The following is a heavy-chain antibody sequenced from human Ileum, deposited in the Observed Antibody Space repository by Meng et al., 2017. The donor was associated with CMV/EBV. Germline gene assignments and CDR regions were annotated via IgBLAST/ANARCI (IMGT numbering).Heavy chain of an antibody. V-gene: IGHV3-23*01. CDR2: ISGSGGSA. J-gene: IGHJ3*02. CDR1: GFLFSDYW. CDR3: RRGRIGDI. D-gene: IGHD2/OR15-2a*01. Sequence: GGSLRLSCAVSGFLFSDYWMNWVRQAPGKGLEWISSISGSGGSADYADSVKGRFTISRDNSKDTLYLQMNTLRAEDTAVYYCRRGRIGDIWGQGTMVTVSS.